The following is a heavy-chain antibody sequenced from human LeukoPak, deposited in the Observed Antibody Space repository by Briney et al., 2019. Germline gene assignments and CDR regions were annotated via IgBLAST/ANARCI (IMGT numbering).Heavy chain of an antibody. CDR3: AKAPLRLRFLSGYYYYMDV. Sequence: GGSLRLSCAASGFTFSSYAMSWVRQAPGKGLEWGSAISSSGGSTYYEDSVKGRSTISRDNPKNTLYLQMNSPRAEDTAVYYCAKAPLRLRFLSGYYYYMDVWGKGTTVTVSS. D-gene: IGHD3-3*01. CDR2: ISSSGGST. CDR1: GFTFSSYA. J-gene: IGHJ6*03. V-gene: IGHV3-23*01.